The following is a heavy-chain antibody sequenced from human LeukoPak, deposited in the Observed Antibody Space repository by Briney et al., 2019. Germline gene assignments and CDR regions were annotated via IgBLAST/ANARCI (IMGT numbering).Heavy chain of an antibody. CDR1: GYTFTSYG. Sequence: ASVKVSCKASGYTFTSYGISWVRQAPGQGLEWMGWISAYNGNTNYAQKFQGRVTITRDTSASTAYMELSSLRSEDTAVYYCARDRWGASIAVAGFFDYWGQGTLVTVSS. CDR2: ISAYNGNT. J-gene: IGHJ4*02. CDR3: ARDRWGASIAVAGFFDY. D-gene: IGHD6-19*01. V-gene: IGHV1-18*01.